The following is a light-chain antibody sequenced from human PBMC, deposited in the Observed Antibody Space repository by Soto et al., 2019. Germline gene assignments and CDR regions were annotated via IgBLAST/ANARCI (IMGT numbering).Light chain of an antibody. V-gene: IGLV2-14*01. CDR1: SSDIGGYKY. J-gene: IGLJ2*01. CDR3: SSYTSSGTLVV. Sequence: QSALTQPASVSGSPGQSITISCTGTSSDIGGYKYVSWYQQHPGKAPKLMIFEVSNRPSGVSNRFSGSKSGNTASLTISGLQADDEAGYYCSSYTSSGTLVVFGGGTKLTVL. CDR2: EVS.